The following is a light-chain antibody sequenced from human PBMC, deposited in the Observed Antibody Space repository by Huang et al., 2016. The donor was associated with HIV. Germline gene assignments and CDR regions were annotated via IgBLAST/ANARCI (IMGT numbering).Light chain of an antibody. CDR1: QSIYRY. J-gene: IGKJ2*01. Sequence: DIQMTQFPSSLSASVGERVTITCRASQSIYRYLYWFQQKQGQAPELLIFGASNLQSGVPSRFSCSGSGTDFSLTISSLEPEDFATYYCQQSYSTPYTFGQGTKLEIK. CDR2: GAS. CDR3: QQSYSTPYT. V-gene: IGKV1-39*01.